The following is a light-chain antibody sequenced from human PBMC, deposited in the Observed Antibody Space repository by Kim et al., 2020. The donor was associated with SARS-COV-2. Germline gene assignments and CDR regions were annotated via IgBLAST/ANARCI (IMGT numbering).Light chain of an antibody. Sequence: SPGKRATLSCRASQGVSSNLAWYQQKPGQAPRLLIYGASTRATGIPARFSGSGSGTEFTLTISSLQSEDLAVYYCQQYNNWPPLTFGGGTKVDIK. CDR1: QGVSSN. CDR3: QQYNNWPPLT. J-gene: IGKJ4*01. CDR2: GAS. V-gene: IGKV3-15*01.